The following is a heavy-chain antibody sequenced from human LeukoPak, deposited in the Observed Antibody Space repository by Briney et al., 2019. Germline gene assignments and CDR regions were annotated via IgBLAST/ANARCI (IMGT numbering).Heavy chain of an antibody. CDR1: GFTFDDYV. V-gene: IGHV3-43*02. D-gene: IGHD7-27*01. Sequence: PGGSLRLSCAVSGFTFDDYVIHWVRQAAGKGLEWVSLISADGGTTYYADSVKGRFTLSRDNSKNSLYLEMNRLRTEDTALYFCAKDIRDWGSFDYWGQGTLVTVSS. J-gene: IGHJ4*02. CDR3: AKDIRDWGSFDY. CDR2: ISADGGTT.